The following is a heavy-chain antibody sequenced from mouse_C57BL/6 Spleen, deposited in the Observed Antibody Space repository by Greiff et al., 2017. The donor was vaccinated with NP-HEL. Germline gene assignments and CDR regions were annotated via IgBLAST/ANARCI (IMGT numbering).Heavy chain of an antibody. CDR1: GYTFTSYW. Sequence: QVQLQQPGTELVKPGASVKLSCKASGYTFTSYWMHWVKQRPGQCLEWIGNINPSNGGTNYNEKFKSKATLTVDKSSSTAYMQLSSLTSEDSAVYYCARGIYYDYGWYFDVWGTGTTVTVSS. CDR3: ARGIYYDYGWYFDV. D-gene: IGHD2-4*01. V-gene: IGHV1-53*01. J-gene: IGHJ1*03. CDR2: INPSNGGT.